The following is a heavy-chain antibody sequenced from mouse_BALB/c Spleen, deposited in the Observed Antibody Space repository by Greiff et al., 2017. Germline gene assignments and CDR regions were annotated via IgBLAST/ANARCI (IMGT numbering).Heavy chain of an antibody. Sequence: QVQLKESGPGLVAPSQSLSITCTVSGFSLTSYGVHWVRQPPGKGLEWLGVIWAGGSTNYNSALMSRLSISKDNSKSQVFLKMNSLQTDDTAMYYCARGGGLRQDWFAYWGQGTLVTVSA. CDR2: IWAGGST. CDR1: GFSLTSYG. D-gene: IGHD2-4*01. CDR3: ARGGGLRQDWFAY. J-gene: IGHJ3*01. V-gene: IGHV2-9*02.